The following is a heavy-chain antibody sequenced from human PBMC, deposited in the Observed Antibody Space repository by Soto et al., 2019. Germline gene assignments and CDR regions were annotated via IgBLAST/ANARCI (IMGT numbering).Heavy chain of an antibody. J-gene: IGHJ4*02. CDR3: ARGPRPPAY. D-gene: IGHD2-2*01. Sequence: LRLSCAASGFTFSSYAMHRVRQAPGKGLEWVAVISYDGSNKYYADSVKGRFTISRDNFKNTLYLQMNSLRAEDTAVYYCARGPRPPAYWGPGTLVTV. V-gene: IGHV3-30-3*01. CDR2: ISYDGSNK. CDR1: GFTFSSYA.